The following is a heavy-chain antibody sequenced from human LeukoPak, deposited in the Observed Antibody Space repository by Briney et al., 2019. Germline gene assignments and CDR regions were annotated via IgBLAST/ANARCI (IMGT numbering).Heavy chain of an antibody. CDR3: ARGVSRPDYYDSSSYYGY. Sequence: GGSLRLSCAASGFTFSSYWMHWVRQAPGKGLEWVSVIYSGGSTYYADSVKGRFTISRDNSKNTLYLQMNSLRAEGTAVYYCARGVSRPDYYDSSSYYGYWGQGTLVTVSS. V-gene: IGHV3-66*01. CDR1: GFTFSSYW. CDR2: IYSGGST. D-gene: IGHD3-22*01. J-gene: IGHJ4*02.